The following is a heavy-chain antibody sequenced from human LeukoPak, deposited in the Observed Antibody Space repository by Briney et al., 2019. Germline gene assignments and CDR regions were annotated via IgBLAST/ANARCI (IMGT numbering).Heavy chain of an antibody. V-gene: IGHV3-23*01. CDR2: ISGSGGST. Sequence: PGGSLRLSCAASGFTFSSYAMSWVRQAPGKGLEWVSAISGSGGSTYYADSVKGRFTISRDNSKNTLYLQMNSLRAEDTAVYYCAKVGPKNRFLEWLSAFDIWGQGTMVTVSS. J-gene: IGHJ3*02. CDR3: AKVGPKNRFLEWLSAFDI. D-gene: IGHD3-3*01. CDR1: GFTFSSYA.